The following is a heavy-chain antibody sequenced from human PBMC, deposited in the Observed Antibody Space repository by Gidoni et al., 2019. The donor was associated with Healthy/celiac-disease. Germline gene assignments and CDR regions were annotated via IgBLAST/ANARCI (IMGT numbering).Heavy chain of an antibody. J-gene: IGHJ5*02. CDR1: GFTFRFHS. CDR2: ISSSSSYI. CDR3: ARDLVVVPAAIGNWFDP. V-gene: IGHV3-21*01. D-gene: IGHD2-2*02. Sequence: EVQLVESGGGLVKPGGSLELSCASSGFTFRFHSMNWVRQAPWKGLEWVSSISSSSSYIYYADSVKGRFTISRDNAKNSLYLQMNSLRAEDTAVYYCARDLVVVPAAIGNWFDPWGQGTLVTVSS.